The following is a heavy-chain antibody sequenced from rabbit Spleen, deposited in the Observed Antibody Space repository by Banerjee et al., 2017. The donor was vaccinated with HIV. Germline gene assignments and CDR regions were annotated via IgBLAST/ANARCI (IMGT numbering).Heavy chain of an antibody. CDR1: GFSFSSNYY. Sequence: QEQLVESGGGLVQPEGSLTLTCTASGFSFSSNYYICWVRQAPGKGLEWIGCIYNGDGATWYASGVNGRFTFSKTSSTTVTLQVTSLTAADTATYFCARDLTGVIGWNFGWGGPGTLVTVS. V-gene: IGHV1S45*01. CDR2: IYNGDGAT. CDR3: ARDLTGVIGWNFGW. D-gene: IGHD4-1*01. J-gene: IGHJ2*01.